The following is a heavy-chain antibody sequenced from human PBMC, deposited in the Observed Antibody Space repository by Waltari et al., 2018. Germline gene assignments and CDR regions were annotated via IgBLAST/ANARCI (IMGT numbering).Heavy chain of an antibody. V-gene: IGHV3-23*01. CDR2: ISGSGGST. Sequence: EVQLLESGGGLVQPGGSLRLSCAASGFTFSSYAMRWVRQAPGKGLEWVSAISGSGGSTYYADSVKGRFTISRDNSKNTLYLQMNSLRAEDTAVYYCAKVNHYYDSSGYYLGFDYWGQGTLVTVSS. J-gene: IGHJ4*02. CDR1: GFTFSSYA. D-gene: IGHD3-22*01. CDR3: AKVNHYYDSSGYYLGFDY.